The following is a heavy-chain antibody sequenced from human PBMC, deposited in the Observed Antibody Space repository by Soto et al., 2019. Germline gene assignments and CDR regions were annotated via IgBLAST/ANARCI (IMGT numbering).Heavy chain of an antibody. V-gene: IGHV3-7*04. CDR3: SGGVGDAF. D-gene: IGHD1-26*01. CDR2: INQDGSEK. J-gene: IGHJ4*02. Sequence: GGSLRLSCAIFESTVSRDWMNGVRQAQGKGLEWVAHINQDGSEKYYVDSVKGRFTISRDNAKKSLYLQMNSLRPADTAMYYCSGGVGDAFWGQGT. CDR1: ESTVSRDW.